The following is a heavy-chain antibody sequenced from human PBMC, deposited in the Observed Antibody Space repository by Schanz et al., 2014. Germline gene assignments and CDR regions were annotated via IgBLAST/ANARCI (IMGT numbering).Heavy chain of an antibody. CDR1: GFTFSTHA. D-gene: IGHD3-10*01. J-gene: IGHJ5*01. CDR2: VSSDGNND. CDR3: AKQHIVRGVIYLNWFDS. V-gene: IGHV3-30*18. Sequence: VQLVESGGGVVQPGRSLRLSCAASGFTFSTHAMHWVRQAPGKGLERVALVSSDGNNDYYTDSVKGRFTISRDNSKNTVHLQMNSLRAEDTAVYYCAKQHIVRGVIYLNWFDSWGQGTLVTVSS.